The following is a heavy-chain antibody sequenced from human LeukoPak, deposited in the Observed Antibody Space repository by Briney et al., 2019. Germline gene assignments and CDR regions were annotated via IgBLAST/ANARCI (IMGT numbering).Heavy chain of an antibody. J-gene: IGHJ6*02. V-gene: IGHV4-4*07. D-gene: IGHD1-7*01. Sequence: PSETLSLTCTVSGSSISSYYWSWIRQPAGKGLEWIGRIYTSGSTNYNPSLRSRVTMSVDTSKNQFSLKLSSVTAADTAVYYCARDRAGTIRGGMDVWGQGTTVTVSS. CDR3: ARDRAGTIRGGMDV. CDR1: GSSISSYY. CDR2: IYTSGST.